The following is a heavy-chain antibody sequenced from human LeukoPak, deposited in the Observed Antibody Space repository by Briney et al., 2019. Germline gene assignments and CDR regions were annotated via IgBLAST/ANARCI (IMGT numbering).Heavy chain of an antibody. CDR2: INPSGGST. D-gene: IGHD2-15*01. J-gene: IGHJ6*03. CDR3: ARVVVVAATDYYYYMDV. Sequence: ASVKVSCKASGYTFTSYDINWVRQAPGQGLEWMGIINPSGGSTSYAQKFQGRVTMTRDMSTSTVYMELSSLRSEDTAVYYCARVVVVAATDYYYYMDVWGKGTTVTVSS. V-gene: IGHV1-46*01. CDR1: GYTFTSYD.